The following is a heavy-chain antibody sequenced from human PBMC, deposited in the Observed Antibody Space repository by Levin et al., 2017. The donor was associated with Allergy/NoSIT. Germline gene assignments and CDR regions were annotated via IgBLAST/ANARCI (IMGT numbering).Heavy chain of an antibody. V-gene: IGHV1-18*01. CDR2: ISASNGKT. J-gene: IGHJ6*02. CDR1: GYTFISYG. CDR3: ARESSYYYGMDV. Sequence: GESLKISCKASGYTFISYGISWVRQAPGQGLEWMGWISASNGKTYYAQKLQGRVTLTTDTSTSTAYMELRNLRSDDTAVFYCARESSYYYGMDVWGQGTTVTVSS.